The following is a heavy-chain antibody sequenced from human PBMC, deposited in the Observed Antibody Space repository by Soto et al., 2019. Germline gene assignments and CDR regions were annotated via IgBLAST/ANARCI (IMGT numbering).Heavy chain of an antibody. CDR3: ARAPSIAVAPAPGWFDP. V-gene: IGHV4-31*03. D-gene: IGHD6-19*01. CDR1: GGSISSGGYY. CDR2: IYYSGST. J-gene: IGHJ5*02. Sequence: QVQLQESGPGLVKPSQTLSLTCTVSGGSISSGGYYWSWIRQHPGKGLEWIGYIYYSGSTYYNPSLKSRVTISVDTSKNQFSLKLSSVTAADTAVYYCARAPSIAVAPAPGWFDPWGQGTLVTVSS.